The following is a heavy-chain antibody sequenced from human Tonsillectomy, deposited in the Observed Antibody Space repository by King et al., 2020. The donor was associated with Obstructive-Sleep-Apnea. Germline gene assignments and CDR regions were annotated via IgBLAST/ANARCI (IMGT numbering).Heavy chain of an antibody. CDR2: IYYSGST. J-gene: IGHJ4*02. V-gene: IGHV4-30-4*07. CDR3: ARDRVTIFGVPHLAFDY. Sequence: VQLQESGPGLVKPSQTLSLTCAVSGGSISSGGYSWSWIRQPPGKGLEWIGYIYYSGSTYYNPSLKSRITISVDTSKNQFSLKLSSVTAADTAVYYCARDRVTIFGVPHLAFDYWGQGTLVTVSS. CDR1: GGSISSGGYS. D-gene: IGHD3-3*01.